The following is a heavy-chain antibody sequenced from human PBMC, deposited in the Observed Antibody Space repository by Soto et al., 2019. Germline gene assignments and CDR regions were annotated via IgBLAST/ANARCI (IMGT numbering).Heavy chain of an antibody. CDR1: GFSFRSFW. Sequence: PGGSLRLSCAASGFSFRSFWMHWARQAPGKGLVWVAHIHNDGSRTSYADSVKGRFTISRDNAKNTLYLQMNSLRAEDTAMYYRARDFGEVGSTAAFDIWGQGTMVTVSS. CDR2: IHNDGSRT. V-gene: IGHV3-74*01. CDR3: ARDFGEVGSTAAFDI. D-gene: IGHD1-26*01. J-gene: IGHJ3*02.